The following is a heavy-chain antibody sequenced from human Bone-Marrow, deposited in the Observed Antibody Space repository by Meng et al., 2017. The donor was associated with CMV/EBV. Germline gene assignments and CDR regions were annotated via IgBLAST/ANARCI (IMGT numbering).Heavy chain of an antibody. CDR2: IIPIFGTA. V-gene: IGHV1-69*05. CDR1: GGTFSSYA. CDR3: ASTHPRGREIAIVVVPAAYDAFEI. Sequence: SVKVSCKASGGTFSSYAISWVRQAPGQGLEWMGGIIPIFGTANYAQKFQGRVTITTDESTSTAYMELSSLRSEDTAVYYCASTHPRGREIAIVVVPAAYDAFEIWGQGTMVTVSS. D-gene: IGHD2-2*01. J-gene: IGHJ3*02.